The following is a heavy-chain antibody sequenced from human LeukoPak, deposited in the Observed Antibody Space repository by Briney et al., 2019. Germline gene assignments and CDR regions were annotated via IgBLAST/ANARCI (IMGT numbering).Heavy chain of an antibody. CDR3: AREDVA. CDR2: IWYDGSNK. V-gene: IGHV3-33*01. CDR1: GFTFSSYG. J-gene: IGHJ5*02. Sequence: PGGSLRLSCAASGFTFSSYGMHWVRQAPGKGLEWVAVIWYDGSNKYYADSVKGRFTISRDNAKNSLYLQMNSLRAEDTAVYYCAREDVAWGQGTLVTVSS.